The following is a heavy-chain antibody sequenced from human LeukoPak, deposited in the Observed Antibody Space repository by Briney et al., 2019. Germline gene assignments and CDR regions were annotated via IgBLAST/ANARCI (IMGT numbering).Heavy chain of an antibody. CDR3: ARDYDSSGPQKNYLDF. Sequence: SVKLSCKASGGTFSSYALSWVRQAPGRGLEWVGRILPIFDIVDYTQRFQGRVTFSVDKSTGTAFMELSSLRSEDTAVYYCARDYDSSGPQKNYLDFWGQGTLVAVSS. CDR1: GGTFSSYA. D-gene: IGHD3-22*01. V-gene: IGHV1-69*04. CDR2: ILPIFDIV. J-gene: IGHJ4*02.